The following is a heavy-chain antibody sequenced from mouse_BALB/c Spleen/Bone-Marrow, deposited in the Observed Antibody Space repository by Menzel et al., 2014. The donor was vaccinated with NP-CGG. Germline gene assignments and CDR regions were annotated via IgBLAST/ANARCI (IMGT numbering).Heavy chain of an antibody. CDR2: IHPNSGNS. D-gene: IGHD2-14*01. CDR1: GYTFTNSW. Sequence: QVQLKDSGSVLVRPGASVKLSCKASGYTFTNSWMHWAKQRPGQGLEWIGEIHPNSGNSNYNEKFKGKATLTVDTYSNTAYVDLSNLTFEDSAVYYCARHHRYAYYFDYWGQGTTLTASS. CDR3: ARHHRYAYYFDY. V-gene: IGHV1S130*01. J-gene: IGHJ2*01.